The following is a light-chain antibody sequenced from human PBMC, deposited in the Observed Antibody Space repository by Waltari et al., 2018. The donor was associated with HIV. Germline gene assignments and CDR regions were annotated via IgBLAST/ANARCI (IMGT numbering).Light chain of an antibody. J-gene: IGLJ2*01. V-gene: IGLV1-44*01. CDR1: SSNIGSNT. CDR3: AVWDDSLNGWV. Sequence: QSVLTQPPSTSGTPGQRVTISCSGSSSNIGSNTVHWYQQLPGTAPKLLIYSNIQRPSGVPDRFSGSKSGTSASLAISGLQSEDEADYYCAVWDDSLNGWVFGGGTKLTVL. CDR2: SNI.